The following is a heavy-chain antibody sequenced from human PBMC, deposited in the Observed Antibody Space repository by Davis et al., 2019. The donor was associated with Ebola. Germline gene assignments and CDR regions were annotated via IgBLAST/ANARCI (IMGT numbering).Heavy chain of an antibody. Sequence: PGGSLRLSCAASGFTFSSYAMSWVRQAPGKGLEWVSAISGSGGSTYYADSVKGRFTISRDNSKNTLYLQMNSLRAEDTAVYYCAKDQVVVVISPGGPMDVWGKGTTVTVSS. CDR1: GFTFSSYA. CDR2: ISGSGGST. J-gene: IGHJ6*03. V-gene: IGHV3-23*01. CDR3: AKDQVVVVISPGGPMDV. D-gene: IGHD3-22*01.